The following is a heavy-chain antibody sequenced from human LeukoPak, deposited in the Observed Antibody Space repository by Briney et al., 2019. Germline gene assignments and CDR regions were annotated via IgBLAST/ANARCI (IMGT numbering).Heavy chain of an antibody. CDR2: ISVRSNYI. D-gene: IGHD3-22*01. V-gene: IGHV3-21*01. J-gene: IGHJ4*02. CDR1: GYTFSSYS. Sequence: GGSLRLSCLASGYTFSSYSINWVRQAPGKGLEWVSSISVRSNYIYYADSVRGRFRISRDDARDSLYLQMNSLRAEDTAVYYCVRLRRNSDTSGFYYYYDFWGEGTLVTVSS. CDR3: VRLRRNSDTSGFYYYYDF.